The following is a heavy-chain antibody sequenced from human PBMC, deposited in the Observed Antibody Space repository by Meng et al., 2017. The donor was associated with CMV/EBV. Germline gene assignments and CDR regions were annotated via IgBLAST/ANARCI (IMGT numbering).Heavy chain of an antibody. CDR3: ALGYCSNTSCYSYYYYGMDV. J-gene: IGHJ6*02. D-gene: IGHD2-2*01. CDR2: IIPIFCTA. V-gene: IGHV1-69*05. Sequence: SVKVSCKASGGTFSSYAISWVRQAPGQGLEWMGGIIPIFCTANYAQKFQGRVTITTDESTSTAYMELSSLRSEDTAVYYCALGYCSNTSCYSYYYYGMDVWGQGTTVTVSS. CDR1: GGTFSSYA.